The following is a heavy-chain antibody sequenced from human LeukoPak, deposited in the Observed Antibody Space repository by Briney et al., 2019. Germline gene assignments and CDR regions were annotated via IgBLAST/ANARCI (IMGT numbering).Heavy chain of an antibody. CDR3: AKDLRQWEVIRFSYFDS. J-gene: IGHJ4*02. CDR2: ISSSSSYI. CDR1: GFTFSSYS. V-gene: IGHV3-21*01. D-gene: IGHD1-26*01. Sequence: PGGSLRLSCAASGFTFSSYSMNWVRQAPGKGLEWVSSISSSSSYIYYADSVKGRFTISRDNSKSTLYLQMNSLRADDTAVFYCAKDLRQWEVIRFSYFDSWGQGTLVTVSS.